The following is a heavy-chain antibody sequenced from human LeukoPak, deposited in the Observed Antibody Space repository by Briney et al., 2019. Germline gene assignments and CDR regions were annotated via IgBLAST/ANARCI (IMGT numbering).Heavy chain of an antibody. D-gene: IGHD2-2*01. V-gene: IGHV3-23*01. CDR2: ISVSGDTT. J-gene: IGHJ4*02. CDR3: AKSQRNDQQVVQRIDY. Sequence: QPGGSLRLSCTASRFTFSTYAMSWVRQAPGKGLEWVSSISVSGDTTYYTGSVKGRFTISRDNSKNALYLQMSSLRAEDTAVYYCAKSQRNDQQVVQRIDYWGQGTLVTVSS. CDR1: RFTFSTYA.